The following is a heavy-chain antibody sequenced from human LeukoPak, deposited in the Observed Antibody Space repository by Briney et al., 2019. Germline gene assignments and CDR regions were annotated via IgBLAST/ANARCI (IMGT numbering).Heavy chain of an antibody. V-gene: IGHV3-21*01. CDR3: ARSHGYSSSYFDY. CDR2: ISSSSSYI. D-gene: IGHD6-13*01. Sequence: GGSLRLSCAASGFTFSSCSMNWARQAPGKGLEWVSSISSSSSYIYYADSVKGRFTISRDNAKNSLYLQMNSLRAEDTAVYYCARSHGYSSSYFDYWGQGTLVTVSS. J-gene: IGHJ4*02. CDR1: GFTFSSCS.